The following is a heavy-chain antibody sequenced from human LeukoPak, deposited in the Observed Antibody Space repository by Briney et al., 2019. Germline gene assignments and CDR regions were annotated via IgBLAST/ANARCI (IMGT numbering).Heavy chain of an antibody. J-gene: IGHJ4*02. CDR3: AKTSGSAYYWGDY. D-gene: IGHD3-3*01. CDR2: IYYSGST. Sequence: SETLSLTCTVSGGSISSGDYYWSWIRQPPGKGLEWIGYIYYSGSTYYNPSLKSRVTISVDTSKNQFSLKLSSVTAADTAVYYCAKTSGSAYYWGDYWGQGTLVTVSS. V-gene: IGHV4-30-4*01. CDR1: GGSISSGDYY.